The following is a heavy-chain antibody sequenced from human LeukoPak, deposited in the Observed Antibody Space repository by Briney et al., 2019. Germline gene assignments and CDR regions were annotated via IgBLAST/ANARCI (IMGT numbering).Heavy chain of an antibody. CDR3: ARDRPPAAGTYYYYYGMDV. J-gene: IGHJ6*04. D-gene: IGHD6-13*01. CDR1: GLTFNSYS. Sequence: GGSLRLSCAASGLTFNSYSMNWVRLAPGKGLEWVSSISSSSSYIYYADSVKGRFTISRDNAKNSLYLQMNSLRAEDTAVYYCARDRPPAAGTYYYYYGMDVWGKGTTVTVSS. V-gene: IGHV3-21*01. CDR2: ISSSSSYI.